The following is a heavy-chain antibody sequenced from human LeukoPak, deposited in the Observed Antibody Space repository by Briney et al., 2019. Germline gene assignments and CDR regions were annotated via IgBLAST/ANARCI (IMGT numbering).Heavy chain of an antibody. Sequence: PSETLSLTCTVSGGSISSSSYYWGWIRQPPGKGLEWIGSTYYSGSTYYNPSLKSRVTISVDTSKNQFSLKLSSVTAADTAVYYCARDKIAPPDYWGQGTLVTVSS. CDR1: GGSISSSSYY. V-gene: IGHV4-39*07. J-gene: IGHJ4*02. D-gene: IGHD6-13*01. CDR3: ARDKIAPPDY. CDR2: TYYSGST.